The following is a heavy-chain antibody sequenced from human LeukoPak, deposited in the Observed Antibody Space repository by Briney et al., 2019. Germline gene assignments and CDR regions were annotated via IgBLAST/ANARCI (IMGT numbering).Heavy chain of an antibody. CDR3: TRVSPRFDP. J-gene: IGHJ5*02. V-gene: IGHV4-59*01. CDR2: IYHSGST. Sequence: SETLSLTCTVSGGSISSYYWSWIRQPPGKGLEWIGYIYHSGSTNYNPSLKSRVTISVDTSKNQFSLKLSSVTAADTAVYYCTRVSPRFDPWGQGTLVTVSS. CDR1: GGSISSYY.